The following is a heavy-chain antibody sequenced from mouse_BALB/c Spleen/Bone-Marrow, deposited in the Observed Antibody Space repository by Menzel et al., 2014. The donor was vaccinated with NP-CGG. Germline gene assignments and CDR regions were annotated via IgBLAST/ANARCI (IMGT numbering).Heavy chain of an antibody. J-gene: IGHJ2*01. CDR3: ARFITTVVYFDY. Sequence: EVKLVESGGGLVKPGGSLKLSCAASGLTFSSYAMSWVRQTPEKRLEWVATISSGGSYTYYPDSVKGRFTISRDNAKNTLYLQMSSLRSEDTAMYYCARFITTVVYFDYWGQGTTLTVSS. CDR1: GLTFSSYA. CDR2: ISSGGSYT. D-gene: IGHD1-1*01. V-gene: IGHV5-9-1*01.